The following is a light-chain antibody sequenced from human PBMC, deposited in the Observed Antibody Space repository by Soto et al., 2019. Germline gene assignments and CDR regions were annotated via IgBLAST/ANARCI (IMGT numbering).Light chain of an antibody. J-gene: IGKJ2*01. Sequence: EIVLTQSPGTLSLSPGERATLSCRASQSVSSSYLAWYQLRPGQAPRLLIHAASRRATGIADRFSGSGSGAVFILIISRLEPEDFVVYYWQQYDDSTETFGQGTKVEIK. V-gene: IGKV3-20*01. CDR3: QQYDDSTET. CDR2: AAS. CDR1: QSVSSSY.